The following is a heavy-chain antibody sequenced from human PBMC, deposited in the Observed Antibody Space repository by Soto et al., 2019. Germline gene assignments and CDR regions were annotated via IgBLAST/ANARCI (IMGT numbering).Heavy chain of an antibody. CDR2: IIPIFGTA. V-gene: IGHV1-69*01. D-gene: IGHD6-13*01. CDR1: GGTFSSYA. J-gene: IGHJ4*02. CDR3: AREALSSSYDY. Sequence: QVQLVQSGAEVKKPGSLVKVSCKASGGTFSSYAISWVRQAPRQGLEWMGGIIPIFGTANYAQKFQGRVTITADESTSTAYMELSSLRSEDTAVYYCAREALSSSYDYWGQGTLVTVSS.